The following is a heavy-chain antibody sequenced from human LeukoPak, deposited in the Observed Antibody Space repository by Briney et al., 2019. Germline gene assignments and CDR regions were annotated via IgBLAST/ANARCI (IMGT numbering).Heavy chain of an antibody. CDR1: GGSISSSNW. V-gene: IGHV4-4*02. D-gene: IGHD6-19*01. Sequence: PSETLSLTCAVSGGSISSSNWWSWVRQPPGKGLEWIGEIYHSGSTNYNPSLKSRVTISVDTSKNQFSLKLSSVTAADTAVYYCARQTPGIAVAFDYWGQGTLVTVSS. CDR2: IYHSGST. J-gene: IGHJ4*02. CDR3: ARQTPGIAVAFDY.